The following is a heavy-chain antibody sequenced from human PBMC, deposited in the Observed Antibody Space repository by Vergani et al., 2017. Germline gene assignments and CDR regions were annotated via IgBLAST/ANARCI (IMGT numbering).Heavy chain of an antibody. D-gene: IGHD3-16*01. CDR3: ANHFRGWGIDY. Sequence: QVQLVESGGGVVQRGGSLRLSCATSGLTLSNYDMQWIRQGPGKGLEFVAFIQFDGSNQYYAYSVKGRFTLSRDFSKNTLYLQMNSLRTDDTATYYCANHFRGWGIDYWGQGTQVIVSS. J-gene: IGHJ4*02. V-gene: IGHV3-30*02. CDR2: IQFDGSNQ. CDR1: GLTLSNYD.